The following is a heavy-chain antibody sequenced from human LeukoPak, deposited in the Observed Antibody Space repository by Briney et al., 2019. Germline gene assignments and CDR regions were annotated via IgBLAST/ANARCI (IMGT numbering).Heavy chain of an antibody. V-gene: IGHV1-18*01. J-gene: IGHJ4*02. CDR2: ISAYNGNT. CDR3: ASQGGIDYDILTGSAILGY. Sequence: ASVKVSCKASGYTFTSYGISWVRQAPGQGLEWMGWISAYNGNTNYAQKLQGRVTMTTDTSTSTAYMELRSLRSDDTAVYYCASQGGIDYDILTGSAILGYWGQGTLVTVSS. CDR1: GYTFTSYG. D-gene: IGHD3-9*01.